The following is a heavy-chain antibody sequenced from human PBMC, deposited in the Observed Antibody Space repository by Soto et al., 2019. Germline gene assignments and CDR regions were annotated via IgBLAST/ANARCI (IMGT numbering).Heavy chain of an antibody. D-gene: IGHD1-26*01. CDR2: IKSKTDGGTT. J-gene: IGHJ6*04. CDR3: FSVPRRSSSSMDV. Sequence: GGSLRLSCAASGFTFSNAWMSWVRQAPGKGLEWVGRIKSKTDGGTTDYAAPVKGRFTISRDDSKNTLYLQMNSLKTEDTAVYYCFSVPRRSSSSMDVPGKGTSGTGSS. V-gene: IGHV3-15*01. CDR1: GFTFSNAW.